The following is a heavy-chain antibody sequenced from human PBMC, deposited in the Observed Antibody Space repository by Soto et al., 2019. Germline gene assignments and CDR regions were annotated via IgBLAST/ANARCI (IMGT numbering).Heavy chain of an antibody. CDR1: GFTFSNAW. Sequence: EVQLVESGGGLVKPGGSLRLSCAASGFTFSNAWMSWVRQAPGKGLEWVGRIKSKTDGGTTDYAAPVKGRFTISRDDSKTTLYLQMNSLKTDDTVVYYCTAYDSSGDYYDFDYWGQGTLVTVSS. D-gene: IGHD3-22*01. CDR2: IKSKTDGGTT. CDR3: TAYDSSGDYYDFDY. J-gene: IGHJ4*02. V-gene: IGHV3-15*01.